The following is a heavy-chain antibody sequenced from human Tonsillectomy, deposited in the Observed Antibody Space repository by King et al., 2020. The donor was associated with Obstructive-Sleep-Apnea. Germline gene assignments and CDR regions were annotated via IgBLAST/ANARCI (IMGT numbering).Heavy chain of an antibody. V-gene: IGHV1-18*01. Sequence: QLVQSGAEVKKPGASVKVSCKASGYTFTSYGISWVRQAPGQGLEWMGWISAYNVNTNYAQKLQGRVTMTTDTSTSTAYMELRSLRSDDTAAYYCARVATYYDILTGYSPAYYFDYWGQGTLVTVSS. CDR1: GYTFTSYG. CDR2: ISAYNVNT. J-gene: IGHJ4*02. D-gene: IGHD3-9*01. CDR3: ARVATYYDILTGYSPAYYFDY.